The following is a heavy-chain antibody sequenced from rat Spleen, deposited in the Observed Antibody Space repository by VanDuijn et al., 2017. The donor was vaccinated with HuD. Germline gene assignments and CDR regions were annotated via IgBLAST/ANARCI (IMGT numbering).Heavy chain of an antibody. Sequence: QVQLKESGPGLVQPSETLSLTCIVSGFSLTSYSVSWVRRSSGKGLEWMGRMWYDGEAVYNSALKSRLSITRDTSKSQVFLKMNSLQTDDTVIYFCARSYGGYTSNWFPYWGQGTLVTVSS. D-gene: IGHD1-11*01. J-gene: IGHJ3*01. CDR2: MWYDGEA. CDR3: ARSYGGYTSNWFPY. V-gene: IGHV2S18*01. CDR1: GFSLTSYS.